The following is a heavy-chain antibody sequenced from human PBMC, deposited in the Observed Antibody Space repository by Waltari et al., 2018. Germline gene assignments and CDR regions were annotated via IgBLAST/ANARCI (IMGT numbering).Heavy chain of an antibody. CDR3: GRIAFGDDGGYFQY. J-gene: IGHJ1*01. V-gene: IGHV4-39*01. Sequence: QLQLQESGPGLVRPSATLSLTCTVSGGSITNNYNWAWILQPPGKGLEWMGNMQYRGSTFYNPSLMSRVTISLDTSKNQFSLTLTSVDAADTAVYFCGRIAFGDDGGYFQYWGQGTLVTVSS. CDR1: GGSITNNYN. CDR2: MQYRGST. D-gene: IGHD4-17*01.